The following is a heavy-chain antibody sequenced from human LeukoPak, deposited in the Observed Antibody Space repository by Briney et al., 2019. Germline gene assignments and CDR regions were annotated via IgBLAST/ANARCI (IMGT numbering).Heavy chain of an antibody. CDR2: IYYSGSA. CDR3: ARGGGLFDY. V-gene: IGHV4-30-4*01. J-gene: IGHJ4*02. CDR1: GGSISSGDYY. Sequence: PSETLSLTCTVSGGSISSGDYYWSWIRQPPGKGLEWIGYIYYSGSASYNPSLKSRLTISVDTSKNQLSLKLSSVTAADTAVYYCARGGGLFDYWGQVTLVTVSS. D-gene: IGHD3-16*01.